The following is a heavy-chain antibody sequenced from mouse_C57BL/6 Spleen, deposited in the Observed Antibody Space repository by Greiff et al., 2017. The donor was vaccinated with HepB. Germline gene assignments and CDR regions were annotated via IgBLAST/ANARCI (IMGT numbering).Heavy chain of an antibody. CDR3: ARPYYGSSYSFAY. CDR1: GYTFTSYW. CDR2: IYPSDSET. Sequence: VKLQQPGAELVRPGSSVKLSCKASGYTFTSYWMDWVKQRPGQGLEWIGNIYPSDSETHYNQKFKDKATLTVDKSSSTAYMQLSSLTSEDSAVYYCARPYYGSSYSFAYWGQGTLVTVSA. V-gene: IGHV1-61*01. D-gene: IGHD1-1*01. J-gene: IGHJ3*01.